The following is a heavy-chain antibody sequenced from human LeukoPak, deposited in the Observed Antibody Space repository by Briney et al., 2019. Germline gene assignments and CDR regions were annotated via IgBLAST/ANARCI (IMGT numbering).Heavy chain of an antibody. J-gene: IGHJ4*02. CDR3: AKRGPGPVAGGYDF. CDR1: GFTFSDYA. Sequence: GGSLRLSCVGSGFTFSDYAMNWVRQTPGKGLEWISSLGARGDIFYADSVQGRFTISRDNSNNAAHLQMNSLRPEDTAIYYCAKRGPGPVAGGYDFWGQGTLVTVSS. CDR2: LGARGDI. V-gene: IGHV3-23*01. D-gene: IGHD6-19*01.